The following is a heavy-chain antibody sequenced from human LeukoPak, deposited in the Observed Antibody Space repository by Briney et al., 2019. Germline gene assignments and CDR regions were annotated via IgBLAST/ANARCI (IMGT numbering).Heavy chain of an antibody. CDR1: GFTVSSNY. V-gene: IGHV3-53*04. CDR3: ARFYWGVFDY. Sequence: GGSLRLSCAASGFTVSSNYMSWVRQAPGKGLEWVSVIYSGGSTYYADSVKGRFTISRHNSKNTLYLQMNSLRAVDTAVYYCARFYWGVFDYWGQGTLVTVSS. D-gene: IGHD7-27*01. J-gene: IGHJ4*02. CDR2: IYSGGST.